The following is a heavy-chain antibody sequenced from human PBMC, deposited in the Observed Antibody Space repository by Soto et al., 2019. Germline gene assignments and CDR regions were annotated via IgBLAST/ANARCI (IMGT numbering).Heavy chain of an antibody. D-gene: IGHD6-13*01. J-gene: IGHJ5*02. CDR1: GYSFTSYW. CDR2: IYPGDSDT. Sequence: GESLKISCKGAGYSFTSYWIGWVRQMPGKGLEWMGIIYPGDSDTRYSPSFQGQVTISADKSISTAYLQWSSLKASDTAMYYCARHSAAAGTENWFDPWGQGTLVTVSS. V-gene: IGHV5-51*01. CDR3: ARHSAAAGTENWFDP.